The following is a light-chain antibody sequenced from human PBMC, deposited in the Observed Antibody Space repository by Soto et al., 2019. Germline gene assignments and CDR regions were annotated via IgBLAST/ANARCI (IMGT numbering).Light chain of an antibody. CDR1: QSISRW. V-gene: IGKV1-5*01. J-gene: IGKJ5*01. CDR3: QQFNSYPIT. CDR2: EAS. Sequence: DIQXTESXGKRSPSLGGRVKINYRASQSISRWLTWYQQKPGKAPKLVIYEASSLESGVPSRFSGSGSGTEFTLTIGGLQPADFATYYCQQFNSYPITFGQGTRLEI.